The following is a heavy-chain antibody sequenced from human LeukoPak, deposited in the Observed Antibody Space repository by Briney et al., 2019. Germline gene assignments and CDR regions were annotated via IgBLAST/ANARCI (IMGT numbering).Heavy chain of an antibody. V-gene: IGHV3-23*03. D-gene: IGHD3-10*02. J-gene: IGHJ4*02. CDR2: IYSGGYT. CDR3: ARNSPYDVHFFDY. Sequence: GGSLGLSCAASGFTFSSYAMSWVRQAPGKGLEWVSVIYSGGYTYYADSVKGRFTISRDNSKNTLYLQMNSLRAEDTAVYYCARNSPYDVHFFDYWGQGTRVTVSS. CDR1: GFTFSSYA.